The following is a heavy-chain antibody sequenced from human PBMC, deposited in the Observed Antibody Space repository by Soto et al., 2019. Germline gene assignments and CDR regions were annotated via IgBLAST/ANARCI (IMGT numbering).Heavy chain of an antibody. V-gene: IGHV4-34*01. J-gene: IGHJ2*01. CDR1: SGSFSGYY. Sequence: QVQLQQWGAGLLKPSETLSLTCAIYSGSFSGYYWSWIRQPPGKGLKWIGEIDHSGTTNFNPSLKSRATKSVYTSKHQSSMTLRSVTAADTAVYYWARGRHSTKGYWLFDLWGRGTLVTVSS. CDR3: ARGRHSTKGYWLFDL. CDR2: IDHSGTT. D-gene: IGHD2-15*01.